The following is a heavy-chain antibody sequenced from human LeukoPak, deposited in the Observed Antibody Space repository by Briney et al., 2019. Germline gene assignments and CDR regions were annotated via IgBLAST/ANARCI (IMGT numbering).Heavy chain of an antibody. D-gene: IGHD3-16*02. Sequence: GGSLRLSCAASGFTFSSYAMSWVRQAPGKGLEWVSAISGSGGSTYYANSVKGQFTISRDNSKNTLYLQMNSLRAEDTAVYYCAKGPAFGGVIVLFDYWGQGTLVTVSS. CDR1: GFTFSSYA. J-gene: IGHJ4*02. CDR2: ISGSGGST. CDR3: AKGPAFGGVIVLFDY. V-gene: IGHV3-23*01.